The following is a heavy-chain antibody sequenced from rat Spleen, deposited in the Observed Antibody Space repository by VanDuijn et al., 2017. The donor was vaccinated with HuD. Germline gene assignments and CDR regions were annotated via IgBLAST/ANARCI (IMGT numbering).Heavy chain of an antibody. CDR3: ARHGPGTWYFDF. V-gene: IGHV5-17*01. CDR1: GFTFSDYA. D-gene: IGHD5-1*01. J-gene: IGHJ1*01. CDR2: IFYDGSST. Sequence: EVQLVESGGGLVQPGNSLKLSCAASGFTFSDYAMAWVRQSPKKGLEWVATIFYDGSSTYYRDSVKGRFTISRDNGKSTLYLQMDSLRSEDTATYYCARHGPGTWYFDFWGPGTMVTVSS.